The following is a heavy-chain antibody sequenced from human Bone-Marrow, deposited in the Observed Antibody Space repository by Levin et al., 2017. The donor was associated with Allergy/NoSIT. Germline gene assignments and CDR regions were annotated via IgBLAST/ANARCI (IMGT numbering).Heavy chain of an antibody. V-gene: IGHV3-9*01. D-gene: IGHD3-3*01. Sequence: GGSLRLSCAASGFTFDDYAMHWVRQAPGKGLEWVSGISWKSGNINYADSVKGRFTISRDNAENSLYLHMNRLRDQDAALYYCGKGGITTRAHLDYWGQGTLVTVSS. J-gene: IGHJ4*02. CDR1: GFTFDDYA. CDR2: ISWKSGNI. CDR3: GKGGITTRAHLDY.